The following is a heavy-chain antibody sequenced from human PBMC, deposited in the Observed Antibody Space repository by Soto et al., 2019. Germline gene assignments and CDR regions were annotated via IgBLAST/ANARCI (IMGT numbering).Heavy chain of an antibody. J-gene: IGHJ4*02. Sequence: QITLRESGPTLVQPTQTLTLTCTLSGVSLTTSGVGVGWIRQPPGKALEWFALIYWDDDKRFSPSLKSRRAIPRDTFQKPVVKTMDGMAPVDTAIHYWSPPQKTVVVEAPFDLWGQGSQVTVSS. CDR3: SPPQKTVVVEAPFDL. CDR1: GVSLTTSGVG. V-gene: IGHV2-5*02. D-gene: IGHD2-21*01. CDR2: IYWDDDK.